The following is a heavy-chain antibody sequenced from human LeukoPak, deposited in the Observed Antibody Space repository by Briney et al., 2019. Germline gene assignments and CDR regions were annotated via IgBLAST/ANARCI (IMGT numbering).Heavy chain of an antibody. CDR1: GFTFSSYA. D-gene: IGHD3-16*02. Sequence: GGSLRLSCAASGFTFSSYAMSWVRQAPGEGLEWVSVISGSGGSTYYADSVKGRFTISRDNSKNTLYLQMNSLRSEDTAVYYCAKPRYDYIWGGYRYAFDYWGQGTLVTVSS. V-gene: IGHV3-23*01. CDR3: AKPRYDYIWGGYRYAFDY. CDR2: ISGSGGST. J-gene: IGHJ4*02.